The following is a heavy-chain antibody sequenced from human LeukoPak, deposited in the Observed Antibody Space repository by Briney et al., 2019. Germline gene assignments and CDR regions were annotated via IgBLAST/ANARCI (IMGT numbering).Heavy chain of an antibody. CDR3: ARVYRVTMVRGPFDY. D-gene: IGHD3-10*01. V-gene: IGHV3-21*01. J-gene: IGHJ4*02. CDR1: GFTFSSYS. Sequence: GGSLRLSCAASGFTFSSYSMNWVRQAPGKGLEWVSSISSSSSYIYYADSVKGRFTISKDNAKNSLYLQMNSLRAEDTAVYYCARVYRVTMVRGPFDYWGQGTLVTVSS. CDR2: ISSSSSYI.